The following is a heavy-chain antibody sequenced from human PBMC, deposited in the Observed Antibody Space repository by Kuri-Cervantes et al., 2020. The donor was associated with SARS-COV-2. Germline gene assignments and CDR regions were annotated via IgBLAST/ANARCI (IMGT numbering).Heavy chain of an antibody. D-gene: IGHD2-2*01. CDR1: GFTFSSYW. CDR3: AREGFQYQLLRGAYFDY. V-gene: IGHV3-7*05. J-gene: IGHJ4*02. CDR2: IKQDGSEK. Sequence: GESLKISCAASGFTFSSYWMSWVRQAPGKGLEWAANIKQDGSEKYYVDSVKGRFTISRDNAKNSLYLQMNSLRAEDTAVYYCAREGFQYQLLRGAYFDYWGQGTLVTVSS.